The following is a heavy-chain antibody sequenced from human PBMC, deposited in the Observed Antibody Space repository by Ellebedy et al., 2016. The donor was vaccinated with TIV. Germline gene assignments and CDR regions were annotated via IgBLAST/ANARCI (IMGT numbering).Heavy chain of an antibody. CDR1: GGSISRYY. Sequence: SETLSLTCLFSGGSISRYYWSWIRQTPGKGLEWIGSNSHIGINNDNPSLKSRVSISVDSSKNQISLKLRSVTAADSAVYYCARHLGTPGPWDPFDFWGQGTMVTVSS. J-gene: IGHJ3*01. CDR3: ARHLGTPGPWDPFDF. D-gene: IGHD7-27*01. V-gene: IGHV4-59*08. CDR2: NSHIGIN.